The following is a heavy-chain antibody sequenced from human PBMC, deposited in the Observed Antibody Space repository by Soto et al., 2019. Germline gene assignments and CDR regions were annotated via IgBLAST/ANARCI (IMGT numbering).Heavy chain of an antibody. V-gene: IGHV3-23*01. CDR1: GFTFSSYA. Sequence: EVQLLESGGDLVQPGGSLRLSCAASGFTFSSYAMSWVRQAPGKGPEWVSSMSGSGDNTYYADSVKGRFIISSDNSKNTLYLQMSSLGVDDTAVYSCAKGRTYNYANYFDPWGQGTLVTVSS. J-gene: IGHJ5*02. CDR2: MSGSGDNT. D-gene: IGHD1-1*01. CDR3: AKGRTYNYANYFDP.